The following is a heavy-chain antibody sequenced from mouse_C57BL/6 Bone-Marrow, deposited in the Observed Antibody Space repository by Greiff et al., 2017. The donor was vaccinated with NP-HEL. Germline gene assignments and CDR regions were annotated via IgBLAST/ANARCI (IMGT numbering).Heavy chain of an antibody. CDR3: ARGRWLYYFDY. CDR1: GYSFTGYF. J-gene: IGHJ2*01. Sequence: EVKLMESGPELVKPGDSVKISCKASGYSFTGYFMNWVMQSHGKSLEWIGRINPYNGDTFYNQKFKGKATLTVDKSSSTAHMELRSLTSEDSAVYYCARGRWLYYFDYWGQGTTLTVSS. D-gene: IGHD2-3*01. CDR2: INPYNGDT. V-gene: IGHV1-20*01.